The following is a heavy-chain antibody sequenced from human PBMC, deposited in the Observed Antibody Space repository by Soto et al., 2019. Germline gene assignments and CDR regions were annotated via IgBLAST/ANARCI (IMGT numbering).Heavy chain of an antibody. Sequence: GESLKISCKGSVYSFTSYWIGWVRQMPGKGLEGMGIIYPGDSDTRYSPSFQGQVTISADKSISTSYLQWGSLKASDTAMYYCARHQHHYYYYGMDVWGQGTTVTVAS. CDR3: ARHQHHYYYYGMDV. J-gene: IGHJ6*02. V-gene: IGHV5-51*01. CDR2: IYPGDSDT. D-gene: IGHD2-2*01. CDR1: VYSFTSYW.